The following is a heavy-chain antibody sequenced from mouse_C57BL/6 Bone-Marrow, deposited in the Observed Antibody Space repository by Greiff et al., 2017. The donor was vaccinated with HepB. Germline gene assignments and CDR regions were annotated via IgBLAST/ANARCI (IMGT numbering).Heavy chain of an antibody. CDR3: AREGTGTSYFDY. D-gene: IGHD4-1*01. CDR1: GYTFTSYG. Sequence: VQLQQSGAELARPGASVKLSCKASGYTFTSYGISWVKQRTGQGLEWIGEIYPRSGNTYYNEKFKGKATLTADKSSSTAYMELRSLNSEDSAVYFCAREGTGTSYFDYWGQGTTLTVSS. CDR2: IYPRSGNT. J-gene: IGHJ2*01. V-gene: IGHV1-81*01.